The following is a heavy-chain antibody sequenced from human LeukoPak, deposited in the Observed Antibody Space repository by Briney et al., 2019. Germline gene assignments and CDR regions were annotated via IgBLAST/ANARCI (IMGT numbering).Heavy chain of an antibody. V-gene: IGHV1-69*04. CDR1: GGTFSSYA. J-gene: IGHJ4*02. Sequence: ASVKVSCKASGGTFSSYAISWVRQAPGQGLEWMGRIIPILGIANYAQKSQGRVTITADKSTSTAYMELSSLRSEDTAVYYCARDLRSSGWYNPFDYWGQGTLVTVSS. D-gene: IGHD6-19*01. CDR2: IIPILGIA. CDR3: ARDLRSSGWYNPFDY.